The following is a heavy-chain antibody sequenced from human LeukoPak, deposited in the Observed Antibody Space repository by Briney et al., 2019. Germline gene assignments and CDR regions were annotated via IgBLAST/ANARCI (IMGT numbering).Heavy chain of an antibody. CDR1: GFTFSSCA. D-gene: IGHD6-19*01. J-gene: IGHJ4*02. CDR2: ISGSGDSI. CDR3: ARSPSSGWYYFDF. V-gene: IGHV3-23*01. Sequence: TGGSLRLSCVASGFTFSSCAVSWVRQAPGKGLEWVSGISGSGDSIYYADAVKGRFSISRDNSKNTLFLQLNSLGAEDTAVYYCARSPSSGWYYFDFWGQGTLVTVSS.